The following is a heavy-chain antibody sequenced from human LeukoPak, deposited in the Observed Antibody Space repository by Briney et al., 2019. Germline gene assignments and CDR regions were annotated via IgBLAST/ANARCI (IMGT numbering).Heavy chain of an antibody. CDR3: ARDLGSYSSSSFDP. CDR2: INPNSGGT. J-gene: IGHJ5*02. Sequence: GASVKVSRKASGYTFTGYYMHWVRQAPGQGLEWMGWINPNSGGTNYAQKFQGRVTMTRDTSISTAYMELSRLRSDDTAVYYCARDLGSYSSSSFDPWGQGTLVTVSS. CDR1: GYTFTGYY. V-gene: IGHV1-2*02. D-gene: IGHD6-13*01.